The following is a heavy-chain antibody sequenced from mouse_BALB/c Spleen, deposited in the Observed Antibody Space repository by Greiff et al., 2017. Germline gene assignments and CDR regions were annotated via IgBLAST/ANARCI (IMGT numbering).Heavy chain of an antibody. D-gene: IGHD2-10*02. Sequence: EVHLVESGGGLVQPGGSLKLSCAASGFTFSSYGMSWVRQTPDKRLELVATINSNGGSTYYPDSVKGRFTISRDNAKNTLYLQMSSLKAEDTAMYYCARETYGIAWFAYWGQGTLVTVSA. J-gene: IGHJ3*01. CDR3: ARETYGIAWFAY. V-gene: IGHV5-6-3*01. CDR1: GFTFSSYG. CDR2: INSNGGST.